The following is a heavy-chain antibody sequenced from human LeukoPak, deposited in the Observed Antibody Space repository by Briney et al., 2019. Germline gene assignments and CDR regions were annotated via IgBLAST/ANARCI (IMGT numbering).Heavy chain of an antibody. CDR3: AREVLESYYIDV. D-gene: IGHD2-8*02. J-gene: IGHJ6*03. CDR2: IIPIFGTP. CDR1: GGTFNNYA. V-gene: IGHV1-69*05. Sequence: ASVKVSCKASGGTFNNYAFSWVRQAPGQGLEWMGGIIPIFGTPSYAQKFQGRVTITTDESTSTAYIELSSLRSEDTAVYYCAREVLESYYIDVWGKGTTVTVSS.